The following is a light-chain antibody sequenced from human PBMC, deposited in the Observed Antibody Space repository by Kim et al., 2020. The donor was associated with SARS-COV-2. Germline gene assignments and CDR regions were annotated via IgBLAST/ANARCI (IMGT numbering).Light chain of an antibody. Sequence: QSALTQPASVSGSPGQSITISCTGTSSDVGGYNYVSWYQQDPGKAPKLMIYDVNKRPSGVSNRFSGSKSGNTAPLTISGLQAEDEADYYCSSYRSSSTFVFGTGIKVTVL. CDR3: SSYRSSSTFV. CDR1: SSDVGGYNY. J-gene: IGLJ1*01. V-gene: IGLV2-14*01. CDR2: DVN.